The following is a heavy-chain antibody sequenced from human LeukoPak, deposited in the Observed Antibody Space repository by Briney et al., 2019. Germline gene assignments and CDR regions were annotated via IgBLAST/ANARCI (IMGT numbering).Heavy chain of an antibody. CDR3: AKGVGEGAFDI. Sequence: GGSLRLSCAASGFTFSSYAMGWVRQAPGKGLEWVSAIRGSAGRTYYADSVKGRFTISRDNTKNTLYLQMNSLRAEDTAVYYCAKGVGEGAFDIWGQGTMVTVSS. CDR1: GFTFSSYA. CDR2: IRGSAGRT. D-gene: IGHD3-10*01. J-gene: IGHJ3*02. V-gene: IGHV3-23*01.